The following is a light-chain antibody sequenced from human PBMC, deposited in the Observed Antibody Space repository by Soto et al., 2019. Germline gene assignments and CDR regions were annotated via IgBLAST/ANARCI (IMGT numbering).Light chain of an antibody. CDR3: AAWDDSLNGVV. CDR1: SSNIGSTT. V-gene: IGLV1-44*01. J-gene: IGLJ3*02. Sequence: QLVLTQSPSASGTPGQRVTIACSGSSSNIGSTTVKWYQQLPGTAPKLLIYNNNQRPSGVPDRFSGSKSGTSASLAISGLQSEDEADYYCAAWDDSLNGVVFGGGTKVTVL. CDR2: NNN.